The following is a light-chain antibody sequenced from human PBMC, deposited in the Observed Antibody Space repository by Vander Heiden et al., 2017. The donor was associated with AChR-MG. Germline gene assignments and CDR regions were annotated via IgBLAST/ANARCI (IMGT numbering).Light chain of an antibody. CDR3: QQRSNWPLT. Sequence: EIVLTQSPATLSLSPGERATLSRRASQTVSTYLAWYQQTPGQAPRLLIYDASHRATGIPARFSGSGSGTDFTLTISSLEPEDFAVYYCQQRSNWPLTFGGGTKVEIK. CDR2: DAS. CDR1: QTVSTY. J-gene: IGKJ4*01. V-gene: IGKV3-11*01.